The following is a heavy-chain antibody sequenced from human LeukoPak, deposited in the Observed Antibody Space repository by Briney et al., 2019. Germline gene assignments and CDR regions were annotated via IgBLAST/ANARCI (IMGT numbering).Heavy chain of an antibody. CDR2: ISSSSVYI. CDR1: GFTVSSNY. Sequence: GGSLRLSCAASGFTVSSNYMNWVRQAPGKGLEWVSYISSSSVYIYYLDSVKGRFTISRDNAENSLYLQMNSLRAEDTAVYYCARGAEGSGAGAFDIWGQGTMVTVSS. D-gene: IGHD6-19*01. J-gene: IGHJ3*02. V-gene: IGHV3-21*06. CDR3: ARGAEGSGAGAFDI.